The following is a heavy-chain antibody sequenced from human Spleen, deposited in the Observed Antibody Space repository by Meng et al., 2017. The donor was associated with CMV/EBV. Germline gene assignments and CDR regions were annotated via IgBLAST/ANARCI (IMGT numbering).Heavy chain of an antibody. Sequence: ASVKVSCKASGYTFTGYSMHWVRQAPGQGLEWMGWINPYSGGTNYAQKFQGRVTMTRDTSINTAYMELSSLRSEDTAVYYCARSRAGDTNCPQCWFDPWGQGTLVTVSS. V-gene: IGHV1-2*02. CDR2: INPYSGGT. CDR1: GYTFTGYS. CDR3: ARSRAGDTNCPQCWFDP. J-gene: IGHJ5*02. D-gene: IGHD2-2*01.